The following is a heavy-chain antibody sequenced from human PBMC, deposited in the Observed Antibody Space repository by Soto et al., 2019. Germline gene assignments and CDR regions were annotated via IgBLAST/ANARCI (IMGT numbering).Heavy chain of an antibody. J-gene: IGHJ6*02. CDR1: GFTFSSYA. Sequence: GGSLRLSCAASGFTFSSYAMHWVRQAPGKGLEWVAVISYDGSNKYYADSVKGRFTISRDNSKNTLYLQMNSLRAEDTAVYYCARENYSGQGMDVWGQGTTVTVSS. CDR2: ISYDGSNK. CDR3: ARENYSGQGMDV. D-gene: IGHD1-7*01. V-gene: IGHV3-30-3*01.